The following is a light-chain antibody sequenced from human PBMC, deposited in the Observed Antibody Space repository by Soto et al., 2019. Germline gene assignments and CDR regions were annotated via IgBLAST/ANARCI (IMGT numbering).Light chain of an antibody. CDR1: QSVSSN. Sequence: EIVMTQSPATLSVSPGERATLSCRASQSVSSNLAWYQQKPGQAPRLLIYGASTRATGIPARFSGSGSGTEFTLTISSLQPDDFATYYCQQYNSYSPYTFGQGTKVDI. V-gene: IGKV3-15*01. CDR3: QQYNSYSPYT. CDR2: GAS. J-gene: IGKJ2*01.